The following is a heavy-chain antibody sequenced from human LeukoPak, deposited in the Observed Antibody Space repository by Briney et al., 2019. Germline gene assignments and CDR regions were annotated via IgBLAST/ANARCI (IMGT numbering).Heavy chain of an antibody. CDR2: IYSGGGT. CDR3: ARETYDILTGRGAFDL. J-gene: IGHJ3*01. D-gene: IGHD3-9*01. CDR1: GFTVSSKS. Sequence: GGSLRLSCAASGFTVSSKSMSWVRQAPGKGLEGGSLIYSGGGTYYADSVKGRFTISRDNSKNPLYLQMNSLRAEDTAVYFCARETYDILTGRGAFDLWGQGTMVTVSS. V-gene: IGHV3-53*01.